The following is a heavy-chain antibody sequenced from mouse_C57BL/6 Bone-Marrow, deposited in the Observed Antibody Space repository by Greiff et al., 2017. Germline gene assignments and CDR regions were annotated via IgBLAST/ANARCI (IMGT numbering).Heavy chain of an antibody. D-gene: IGHD2-12*01. V-gene: IGHV5-6*01. CDR2: ISSGGSYT. CDR3: AIYEDFDY. J-gene: IGHJ2*01. CDR1: GFTFSSYG. Sequence: DVHLVESGGDLVKPGGSLKLSCAASGFTFSSYGMSWVRQTPDKRLEWVATISSGGSYTYYPDSVKGRFTISRDNAKNTLYLQMSSLKSEDTAMYYCAIYEDFDYWGQGTTLTVSS.